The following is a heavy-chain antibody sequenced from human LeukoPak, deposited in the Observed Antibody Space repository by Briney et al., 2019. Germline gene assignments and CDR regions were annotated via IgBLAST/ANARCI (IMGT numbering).Heavy chain of an antibody. D-gene: IGHD3-22*01. V-gene: IGHV3-74*01. CDR3: ARSYDSSGYFSYYYYGMDV. CDR2: INSDGSST. CDR1: GFTFSTYW. J-gene: IGHJ6*02. Sequence: GGSLTLSCAASGFTFSTYWMHWVRQAPGKGLVWVSRINSDGSSTTYADSVKGRFTISRDNAKNTLYLQMNSLRAEDTAVYYCARSYDSSGYFSYYYYGMDVWGQGTTVTVSS.